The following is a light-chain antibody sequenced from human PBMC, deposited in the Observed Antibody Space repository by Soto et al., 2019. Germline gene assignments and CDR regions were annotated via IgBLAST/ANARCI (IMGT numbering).Light chain of an antibody. CDR3: QQYNSYSET. CDR2: EAS. Sequence: QMTQSASTVSASVGDRVTITCRASQSISTWLAWYQQKSGKAPKLLIYEASTLGSGVPSRFSGSGSGTEFTLTISSLQPDDFATYYCQQYNSYSETFGQGTKVDIK. V-gene: IGKV1-5*03. J-gene: IGKJ1*01. CDR1: QSISTW.